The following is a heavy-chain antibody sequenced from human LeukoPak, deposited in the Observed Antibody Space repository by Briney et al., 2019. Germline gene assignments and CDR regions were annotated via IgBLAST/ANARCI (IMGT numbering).Heavy chain of an antibody. CDR3: ARDRYSSGWPQGWY. J-gene: IGHJ4*02. CDR1: GYTFTSYG. D-gene: IGHD6-19*01. Sequence: VASVKVSCKASGYTFTSYGISWVRQAPGQGLEWMGWIGAYNGNTNYAQKLRGRVTMTTDTSTSTAYMELRSLRSDDTAVYYCARDRYSSGWPQGWYWGQGTLVTVSS. V-gene: IGHV1-18*01. CDR2: IGAYNGNT.